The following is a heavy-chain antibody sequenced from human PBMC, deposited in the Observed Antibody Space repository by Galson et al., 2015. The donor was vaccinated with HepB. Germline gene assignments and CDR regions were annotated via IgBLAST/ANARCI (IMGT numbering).Heavy chain of an antibody. J-gene: IGHJ5*02. CDR3: ARGALVAVVGATQNNWFDP. Sequence: SVKVSCKASGYTFSSYSITWVRQAPGQGLEWMGWISTYNRDTKYAQNLQGRLTMTTDTSRTTAYMVLRSLRSDDTAVYYCARGALVAVVGATQNNWFDPWGQGTLVTVSS. CDR1: GYTFSSYS. CDR2: ISTYNRDT. D-gene: IGHD2-15*01. V-gene: IGHV1-18*01.